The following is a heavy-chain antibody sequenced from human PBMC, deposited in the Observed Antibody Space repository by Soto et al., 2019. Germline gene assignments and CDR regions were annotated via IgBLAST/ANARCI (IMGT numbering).Heavy chain of an antibody. J-gene: IGHJ4*02. D-gene: IGHD3-3*01. CDR2: ISGSDGKT. CDR1: GFSFGSYA. CDR3: ARWSYLDY. V-gene: IGHV3-23*01. Sequence: LRLSCSASGFSFGSYALSWVRQAPGKGLEWVSTISGSDGKTFYADSVKGRFSISRDTSQNTLYLQMNSLRADDTAIYYCARWSYLDYWGQGTRVTVSS.